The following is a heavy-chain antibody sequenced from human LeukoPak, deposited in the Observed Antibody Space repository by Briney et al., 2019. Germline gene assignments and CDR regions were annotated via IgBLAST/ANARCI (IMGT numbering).Heavy chain of an antibody. CDR2: ISAYNGNT. CDR1: GYTFTSYG. Sequence: ASVKVSCKASGYTFTSYGISWVRQPPGQGLEWMGWISAYNGNTNYAQKLQGRVTMTTDTSTSTAYMELRSLRSDDTAVYYCARSAAYYYDSSGYSDYWGQGTLVTVSS. CDR3: ARSAAYYYDSSGYSDY. D-gene: IGHD3-22*01. V-gene: IGHV1-18*01. J-gene: IGHJ4*02.